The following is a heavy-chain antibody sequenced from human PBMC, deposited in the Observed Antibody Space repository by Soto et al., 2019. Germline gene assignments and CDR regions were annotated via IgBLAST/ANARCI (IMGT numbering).Heavy chain of an antibody. Sequence: KQSQTLSLTCTVSGGSISSGGYYWSWIRQHPGKGLGWIGYIYYSGSTYYNPSLKSRVTISVDTSKNQFSLKLSSVTAADTAVYYCARIRLLQLEGRFDPWGQGTLVTVSS. CDR2: IYYSGST. D-gene: IGHD6-6*01. CDR3: ARIRLLQLEGRFDP. CDR1: GGSISSGGYY. V-gene: IGHV4-31*03. J-gene: IGHJ5*02.